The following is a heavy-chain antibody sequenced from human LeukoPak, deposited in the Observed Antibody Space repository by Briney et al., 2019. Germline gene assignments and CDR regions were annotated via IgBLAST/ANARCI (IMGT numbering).Heavy chain of an antibody. J-gene: IGHJ4*02. CDR3: ARSRLQLPPLDY. CDR1: GFTFSSYG. CDR2: IRYDGSNK. D-gene: IGHD4-11*01. V-gene: IGHV3-30*02. Sequence: SGGSLRLSCAASGFTFSSYGMHWARQAPGKGLEWVAFIRYDGSNKYYADSVKGRFTISRDNSKNTLYLQMNSLRAEDTAVYYCARSRLQLPPLDYWGQGTLVTVSS.